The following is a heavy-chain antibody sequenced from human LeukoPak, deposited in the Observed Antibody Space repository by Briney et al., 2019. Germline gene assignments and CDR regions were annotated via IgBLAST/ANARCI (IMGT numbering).Heavy chain of an antibody. CDR2: ISSSSDTI. V-gene: IGHV3-48*01. Sequence: GGSLRLSCAASGFTFSSYSMNWVRQAPGKGLEWVSYISSSSDTIYYADSVKGRFTISRDNAKNSLYLQMNSLRAEGTALYYCAKVARDGYNDYWGQGTMVTVSS. CDR1: GFTFSSYS. CDR3: AKVARDGYNDY. J-gene: IGHJ3*01. D-gene: IGHD5-24*01.